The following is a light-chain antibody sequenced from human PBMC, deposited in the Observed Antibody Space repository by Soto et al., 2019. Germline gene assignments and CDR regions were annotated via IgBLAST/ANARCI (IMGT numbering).Light chain of an antibody. CDR1: QNINNY. J-gene: IGKJ5*01. CDR3: QQYENLPT. Sequence: DIQMTQSPSSLSASVGDRVTITCQASQNINNYLNWYQQKPGRAPQLLIYDASNLEAGVPSRFRGSGSGTDFTFNISRLQPEDIATYYCQQYENLPTFGQGKRLESK. CDR2: DAS. V-gene: IGKV1-33*01.